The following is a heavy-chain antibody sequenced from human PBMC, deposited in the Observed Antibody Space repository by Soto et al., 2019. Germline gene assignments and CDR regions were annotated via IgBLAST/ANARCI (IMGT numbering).Heavy chain of an antibody. D-gene: IGHD3-10*01. CDR2: ISAYNGNT. CDR1: GYRFTSDG. Sequence: ASVKVYCNAAGYRFTSDGIGWGRQEKGQGLGWMGWISAYNGNTNYAQKFQGRVTMTRNTSISTAYMELSSLRSEDTAVYYCARVSRIHHGSGRWDMDVRGIGTTVTVSS. V-gene: IGHV1-18*01. J-gene: IGHJ6*03. CDR3: ARVSRIHHGSGRWDMDV.